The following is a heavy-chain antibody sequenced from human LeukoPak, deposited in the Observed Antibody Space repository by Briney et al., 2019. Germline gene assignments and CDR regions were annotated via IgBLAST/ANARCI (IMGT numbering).Heavy chain of an antibody. V-gene: IGHV3-11*01. CDR1: GFTFSDYY. J-gene: IGHJ3*02. Sequence: GGSLRLSCAASGFTFSDYYMSWIRQAPGKGLEGVSYISSSGSTIYYADSVKGRFTISRDNAKNSLYLQMNSPRAEDTAVYYCAKNYYGVRDAFDIWGQGTMVTVSS. CDR2: ISSSGSTI. D-gene: IGHD3-10*01. CDR3: AKNYYGVRDAFDI.